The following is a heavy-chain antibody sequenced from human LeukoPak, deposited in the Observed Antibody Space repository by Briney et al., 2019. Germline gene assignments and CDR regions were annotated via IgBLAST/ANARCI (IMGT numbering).Heavy chain of an antibody. J-gene: IGHJ4*02. CDR3: ARGLVRGSSSVPVDY. CDR1: GGSFSGYY. D-gene: IGHD3-10*01. V-gene: IGHV4-34*01. Sequence: SETLSLTCAVYGGSFSGYYWSWIRQPPGKGLEWIGEINHSGSTNYNPSLKSRVTISVDTSKNQFSLKLSSVTAADTAVYYCARGLVRGSSSVPVDYWGQGTLVTVSS. CDR2: INHSGST.